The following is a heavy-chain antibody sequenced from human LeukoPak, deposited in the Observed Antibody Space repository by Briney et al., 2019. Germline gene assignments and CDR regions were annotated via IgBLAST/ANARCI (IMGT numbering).Heavy chain of an antibody. V-gene: IGHV3-64D*06. D-gene: IGHD6-19*01. CDR3: VTQMSGWVY. CDR1: GFTFSIQA. Sequence: QPGGSLRLSCSASGFTFSIQAMHWVRQAPRKGLEYVSGSSANGGSTYYADSVKGRFIISRDNSKNTVYLQVSSLRPEDTAVYYCVTQMSGWVYWGQGTLVTVSS. J-gene: IGHJ4*02. CDR2: SSANGGST.